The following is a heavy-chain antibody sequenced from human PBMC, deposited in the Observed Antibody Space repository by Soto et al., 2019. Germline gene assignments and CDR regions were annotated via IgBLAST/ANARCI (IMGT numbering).Heavy chain of an antibody. CDR2: ISGSGGST. CDR1: GFTFSSYA. V-gene: IGHV3-23*01. J-gene: IGHJ4*02. CDR3: EKRNGSSYGYTGGELDY. D-gene: IGHD5-18*01. Sequence: EVQLLESGGGLVQPGGSLRLSCAASGFTFSSYAMSWVRQAPGKGLEWVSAISGSGGSTYYADSVKGRFTISRDNSKNTLYLQMNSLRAGDTGVYYCEKRNGSSYGYTGGELDYWGQGTLVTVSS.